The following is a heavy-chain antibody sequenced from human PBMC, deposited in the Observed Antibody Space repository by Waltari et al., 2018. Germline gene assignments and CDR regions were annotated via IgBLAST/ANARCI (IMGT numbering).Heavy chain of an antibody. J-gene: IGHJ4*02. V-gene: IGHV3-21*01. CDR1: GLLLSDSA. D-gene: IGHD6-19*01. Sequence: EVQLVESGGALVQPGGSLKLSCAASGLLLSDSAIHWVRQAPGRGLEWVASISGSGRSYIFYTDSVKGRFTISRDNAKNSLFLQMNSLRAEDTAVYYCTRDLYGSGGDYFDPWGQGTLVTVSS. CDR3: TRDLYGSGGDYFDP. CDR2: ISGSGRSYI.